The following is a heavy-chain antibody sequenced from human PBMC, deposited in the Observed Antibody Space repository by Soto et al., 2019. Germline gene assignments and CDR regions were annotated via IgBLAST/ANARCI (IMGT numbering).Heavy chain of an antibody. J-gene: IGHJ5*02. CDR2: IIPIFGTA. V-gene: IGHV1-69*01. CDR3: ARGAYSSSIRVFDP. CDR1: GGTFSSYA. D-gene: IGHD6-6*01. Sequence: QVQLVQSGAEVKKPGSSVKVSCKASGGTFSSYAISWVRQAPGQGLEWMGGIIPIFGTANYAQKFQGRVTITADESMSTAYMELSSLRSEDTAVYYCARGAYSSSIRVFDPWGQGTLVTVSS.